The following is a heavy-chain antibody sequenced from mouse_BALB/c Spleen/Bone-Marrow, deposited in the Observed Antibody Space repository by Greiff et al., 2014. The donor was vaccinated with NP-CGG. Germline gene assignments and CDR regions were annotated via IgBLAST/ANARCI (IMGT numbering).Heavy chain of an antibody. D-gene: IGHD1-1*01. CDR1: GFNIKDTY. J-gene: IGHJ1*01. CDR3: TKPSFYCGSSYWYFDV. Sequence: EVQGVESGAELAKPGASVKLSCTASGFNIKDTYMHWVKQRPEQGLEWIGRIDPANGDTKYDPKFQGKATITADTSSNTAYLQLSSLTSEDTAVYYCTKPSFYCGSSYWYFDVWGAGTTVTVSS. V-gene: IGHV14-3*02. CDR2: IDPANGDT.